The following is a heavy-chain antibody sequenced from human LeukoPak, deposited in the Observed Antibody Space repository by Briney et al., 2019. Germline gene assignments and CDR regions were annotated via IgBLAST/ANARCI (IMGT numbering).Heavy chain of an antibody. Sequence: PGGSLRLSCVASGFTFSDHYMSWIRQAPGKGLEWLSYISNDGTTIYYADSVKGRFTISRDNAKNSLYLQMNSLRAEDTAVYFCARDLTYCGGDCYPYYFDYWGQGTLVTVSS. J-gene: IGHJ4*02. CDR2: ISNDGTTI. D-gene: IGHD2-21*01. CDR3: ARDLTYCGGDCYPYYFDY. CDR1: GFTFSDHY. V-gene: IGHV3-11*04.